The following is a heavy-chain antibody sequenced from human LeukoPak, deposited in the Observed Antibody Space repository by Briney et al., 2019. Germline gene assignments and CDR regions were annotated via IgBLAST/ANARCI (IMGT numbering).Heavy chain of an antibody. CDR3: ARLAFIVPAVIFDY. V-gene: IGHV3-53*01. D-gene: IGHD2-2*02. Sequence: GGSLRLSCVASGVAVSSNYMSWVRQAPGQGLEWVSVIYIGGSTYYADSVKGRFTISRDISKNTLYLQMNSLRAEDTAMYYCARLAFIVPAVIFDYWGQGTLVTVSS. CDR2: IYIGGST. J-gene: IGHJ4*02. CDR1: GVAVSSNY.